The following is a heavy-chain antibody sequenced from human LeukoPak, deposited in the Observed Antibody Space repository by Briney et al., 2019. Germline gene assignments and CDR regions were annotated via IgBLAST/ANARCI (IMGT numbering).Heavy chain of an antibody. V-gene: IGHV1-18*01. D-gene: IGHD2-8*01. CDR2: ISAYNGNT. CDR1: GYTFTSYV. CDR3: ARVWRCADGVCPDVFES. J-gene: IGHJ4*02. Sequence: ASVKVSCKASGYTFTSYVISWVRQAPGQGLEWMGWISAYNGNTNYAQKLQGRVTMTRDTSINTAYLDLRSLRSDDTAVYYCARVWRCADGVCPDVFESWGQGTLVTVSS.